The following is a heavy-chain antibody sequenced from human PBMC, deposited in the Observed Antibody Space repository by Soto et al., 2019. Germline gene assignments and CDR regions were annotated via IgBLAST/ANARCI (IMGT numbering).Heavy chain of an antibody. Sequence: GGSLRLSCAASGFTFSSYGMHWVRQAPGKGLEWVAVISYDGFNKYNADSVKGRFTISRDNSKNTLYLEMNGLRAEDTAVYYCAKADITIFGGALVVWGQGTTVTV. D-gene: IGHD3-3*01. CDR3: AKADITIFGGALVV. V-gene: IGHV3-30*18. J-gene: IGHJ6*02. CDR1: GFTFSSYG. CDR2: ISYDGFNK.